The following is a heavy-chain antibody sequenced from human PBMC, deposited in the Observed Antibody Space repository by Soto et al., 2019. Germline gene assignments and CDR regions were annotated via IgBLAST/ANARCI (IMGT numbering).Heavy chain of an antibody. CDR2: ISYDGSIE. D-gene: IGHD1-20*01. J-gene: IGHJ3*02. V-gene: IGHV3-30-3*01. CDR3: ASSLTGTLLDAFDI. CDR1: GFDSSSYA. Sequence: QVQLVESGGGVVQPGRSLRLSCAASGFDSSSYAMHWVRQAPGKGLEWVAGISYDGSIEYYADSVKGRFTISRDNSKNTLYLQMNSLRAEDTAMYYCASSLTGTLLDAFDIWGQGTVVTVSS.